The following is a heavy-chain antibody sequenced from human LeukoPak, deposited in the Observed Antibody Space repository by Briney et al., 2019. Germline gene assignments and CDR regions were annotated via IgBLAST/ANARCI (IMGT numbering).Heavy chain of an antibody. V-gene: IGHV1-18*01. CDR3: ARSGPLGYCSGGSCYRSPSDY. CDR1: GHTFTTYG. Sequence: ASVKVSCKASGHTFTTYGINWVRQAPGQGLEWMGWLSAYSGNTNYAQKLQGRVTMTTDTSTSTAYMELRSLRSDDTAVYYCARSGPLGYCSGGSCYRSPSDYWGQGTLVTVSS. D-gene: IGHD2-15*01. J-gene: IGHJ4*02. CDR2: LSAYSGNT.